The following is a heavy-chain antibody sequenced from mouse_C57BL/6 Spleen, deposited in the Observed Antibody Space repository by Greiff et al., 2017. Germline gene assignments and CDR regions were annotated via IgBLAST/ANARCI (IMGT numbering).Heavy chain of an antibody. V-gene: IGHV5-9*01. J-gene: IGHJ4*01. CDR3: ARPYYVDYYAMDY. CDR1: GFTFSSYT. D-gene: IGHD2-10*01. Sequence: EVMLVESGGGLVKPGGSLKLSCAASGFTFSSYTMSWVRQTPEKRLEWVATISGGGGNTYYPDSVKGRFTISRDNAKNTLYLQMSSLRSEDTALYYCARPYYVDYYAMDYWGQGTSVTVSS. CDR2: ISGGGGNT.